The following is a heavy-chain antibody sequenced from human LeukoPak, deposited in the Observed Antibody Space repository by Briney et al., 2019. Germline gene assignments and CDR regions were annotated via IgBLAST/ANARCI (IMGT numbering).Heavy chain of an antibody. D-gene: IGHD1-26*01. Sequence: GESLKISCKGSGYSFTTYWIGWVRQMPGKGLERMGIIYPGDSDTKYSPSFQGQVTISADKAISTAYLQWSNLKASDTAMYYCARHYASSGSYSDYWGQGTLVTVSS. CDR1: GYSFTTYW. V-gene: IGHV5-51*01. J-gene: IGHJ4*02. CDR3: ARHYASSGSYSDY. CDR2: IYPGDSDT.